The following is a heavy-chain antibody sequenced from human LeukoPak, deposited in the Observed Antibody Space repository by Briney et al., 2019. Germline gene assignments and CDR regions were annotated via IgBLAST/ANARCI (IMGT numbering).Heavy chain of an antibody. D-gene: IGHD6-19*01. J-gene: IGHJ6*02. CDR3: TRVRSVVSSGDGLDV. V-gene: IGHV1-2*02. Sequence: ASVKVSCKAAGYTFTSYYMHWVRQAPGQGLEWMGWINPNSGFTEYAQRFQGRVTMTSDPSVSTVYMELSSLRSDDTAVYYCTRVRSVVSSGDGLDVWGQGTTVTVSS. CDR2: INPNSGFT. CDR1: GYTFTSYY.